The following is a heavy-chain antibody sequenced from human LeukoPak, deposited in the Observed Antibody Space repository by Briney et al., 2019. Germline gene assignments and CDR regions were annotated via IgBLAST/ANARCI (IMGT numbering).Heavy chain of an antibody. V-gene: IGHV4-61*02. J-gene: IGHJ4*02. D-gene: IGHD3-22*01. CDR3: ARVGYYYDSSGYYLVD. Sequence: PSETLSLTCTVSGGSISSGSYYWSWIRQPAGKGLEWIGRIYTSGSTNYNPSLMSRVTISVDTSKNQFSLKLSSVTAADTAVYYCARVGYYYDSSGYYLVDWGQGTLVTVSS. CDR1: GGSISSGSYY. CDR2: IYTSGST.